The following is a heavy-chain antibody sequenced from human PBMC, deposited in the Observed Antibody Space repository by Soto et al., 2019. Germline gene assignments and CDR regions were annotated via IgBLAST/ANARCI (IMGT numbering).Heavy chain of an antibody. CDR2: ISGSGGST. CDR3: ATSFRYFDN. V-gene: IGHV3-23*01. J-gene: IGHJ4*02. Sequence: PGGSLRLSCAASGFTFSSYAMSWVRQAPGKGLEWVSAISGSGGSTYYADSVKGRFFISRDNSKNTVTLQMNNLTVDDTAVYYCATSFRYFDNWGQGTRVTVSS. D-gene: IGHD3-9*01. CDR1: GFTFSSYA.